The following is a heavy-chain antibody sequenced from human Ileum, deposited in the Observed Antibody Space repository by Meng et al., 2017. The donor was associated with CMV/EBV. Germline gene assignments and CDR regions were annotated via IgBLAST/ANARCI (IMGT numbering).Heavy chain of an antibody. CDR1: GGSMTSGGYY. Sequence: CTVSGGSMTSGGYYWSWIRQHPGKGLEWIGYIYHNGNTYYNPSLKSRVSISIDTSKNQFSLNLTSVTAADTAVYYCARLAAGINWFDPWGQGTLVTVSS. J-gene: IGHJ5*02. V-gene: IGHV4-31*03. CDR3: ARLAAGINWFDP. D-gene: IGHD6-19*01. CDR2: IYHNGNT.